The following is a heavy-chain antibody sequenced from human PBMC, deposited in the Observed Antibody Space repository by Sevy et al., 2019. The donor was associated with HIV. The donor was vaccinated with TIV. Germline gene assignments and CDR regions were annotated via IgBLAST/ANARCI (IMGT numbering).Heavy chain of an antibody. J-gene: IGHJ6*02. CDR2: VGPAGDQ. Sequence: GGSLRLSCAASGFTFSTYTMNWVRQVTGKGLEWISGVGPAGDQFYPGSVKGRFTISRENAKNSIYLQMNNLRAGDTAVYYCARSGGYSDYGMDVWGQGTTVTVSS. CDR1: GFTFSTYT. D-gene: IGHD5-12*01. V-gene: IGHV3-13*05. CDR3: ARSGGYSDYGMDV.